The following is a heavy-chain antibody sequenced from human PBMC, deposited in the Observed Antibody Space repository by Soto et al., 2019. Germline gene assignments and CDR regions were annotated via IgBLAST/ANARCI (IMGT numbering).Heavy chain of an antibody. D-gene: IGHD3-22*01. J-gene: IGHJ6*02. CDR2: IYPGDSDT. CDR1: GYSFTSYW. CDR3: ARHVNYYDSSGYYSDYYGMDV. Sequence: GESLKISCKGSGYSFTSYWIGWVRQMPGKGLGWMGIIYPGDSDTRYSPSFQGQVTISADKSISTAYLQWSSLKASDTAMYYCARHVNYYDSSGYYSDYYGMDVWGQGTTVTVSS. V-gene: IGHV5-51*01.